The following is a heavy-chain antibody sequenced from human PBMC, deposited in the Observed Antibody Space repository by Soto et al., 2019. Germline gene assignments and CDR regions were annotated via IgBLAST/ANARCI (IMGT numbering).Heavy chain of an antibody. CDR1: GGTFSSYA. V-gene: IGHV1-69*13. J-gene: IGHJ1*01. CDR2: IIPIFGTA. D-gene: IGHD6-13*01. CDR3: ARDQGPYSSSWYNKYFQH. Sequence: ASVKVSCKASGGTFSSYAISWVRQAPGQGLEWMGGIIPIFGTANYAQKFQGRVTITADESTSTAHMELSSLRSEDTAVYYCARDQGPYSSSWYNKYFQHWGQGTLVTVSS.